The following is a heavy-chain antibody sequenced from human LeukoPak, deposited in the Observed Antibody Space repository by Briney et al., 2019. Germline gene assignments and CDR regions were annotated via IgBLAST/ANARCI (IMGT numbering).Heavy chain of an antibody. J-gene: IGHJ6*02. Sequence: PSETLSLTCTVSGGSISSSSYYWGWIRQPPGKGREWIGSIYYSGSTYYNPSLKSRVTISVDTSKNQVSLKLSSVAAADTAVYYCARYPTSIEQWLVLGMDVWGQGTTVTVSS. CDR3: ARYPTSIEQWLVLGMDV. V-gene: IGHV4-39*01. CDR2: IYYSGST. CDR1: GGSISSSSYY. D-gene: IGHD6-19*01.